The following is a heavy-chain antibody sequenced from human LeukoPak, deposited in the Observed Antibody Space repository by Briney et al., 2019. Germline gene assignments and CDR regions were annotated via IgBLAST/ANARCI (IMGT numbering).Heavy chain of an antibody. CDR1: GYTFTDYY. V-gene: IGHV1-2*02. CDR3: AREGPIVGATHLVDY. D-gene: IGHD1-26*01. Sequence: VASVKVSCKAYGYTFTDYYVHWVRQAPGQGLEWMGWINPNSGGTNYAQKFQGRVTMTRDTSISTAYMELSRLRSDDTAVYYCAREGPIVGATHLVDYWGQGTLVTVSS. CDR2: INPNSGGT. J-gene: IGHJ4*02.